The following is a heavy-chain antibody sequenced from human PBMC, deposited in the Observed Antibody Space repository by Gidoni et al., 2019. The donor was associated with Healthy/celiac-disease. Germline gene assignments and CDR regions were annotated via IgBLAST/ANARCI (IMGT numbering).Heavy chain of an antibody. J-gene: IGHJ5*02. V-gene: IGHV2-5*02. D-gene: IGHD6-6*01. CDR1: GFSLSTSGVG. CDR3: AHRIRIAAHRYGWFDP. Sequence: QITLKESGPTLVKPTQTLTLTCTFSGFSLSTSGVGVGWIRQPPGKALEWLALIYWDDDKRYSPTLKSRLTITKDTSKNQVVLTMTNMDPVDTATYYCAHRIRIAAHRYGWFDPWGQGTLVTVSS. CDR2: IYWDDDK.